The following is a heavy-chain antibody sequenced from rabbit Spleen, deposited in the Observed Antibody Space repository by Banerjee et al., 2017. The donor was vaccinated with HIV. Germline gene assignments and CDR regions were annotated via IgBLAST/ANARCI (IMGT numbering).Heavy chain of an antibody. CDR1: GFSFSGSYY. D-gene: IGHD1-1*01. V-gene: IGHV1S40*01. CDR3: ARDVGSSGYYRDTRLDL. Sequence: QSLEESGGDLVKPGASLTLTCTASGFSFSGSYYMCWVRQAPGKGLEWIACIVTSSDASYYASWAKGRFTISKTSSTTVTLQMTSLTAADTATYFCARDVGSSGYYRDTRLDLWGPGTLVTVS. J-gene: IGHJ3*01. CDR2: IVTSSDAS.